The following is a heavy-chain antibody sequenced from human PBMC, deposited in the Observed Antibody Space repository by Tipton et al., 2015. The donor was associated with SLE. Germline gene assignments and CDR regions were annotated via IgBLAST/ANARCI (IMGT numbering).Heavy chain of an antibody. CDR3: ANLGDSSGYERSYYFDY. CDR1: GGSFSGYY. J-gene: IGHJ4*02. CDR2: IYYSGST. Sequence: LRLSCAVYGGSFSGYYWSWIRQPPGKGLEWIGSIYYSGSTYYNPSLKSRVTISVDTSKNQFSLKLSSVTAADTAVYYCANLGDSSGYERSYYFDYWGQGTLVTVSS. D-gene: IGHD3-22*01. V-gene: IGHV4-34*01.